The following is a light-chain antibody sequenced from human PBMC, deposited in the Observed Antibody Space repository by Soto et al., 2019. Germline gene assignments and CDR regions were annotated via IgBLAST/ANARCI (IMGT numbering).Light chain of an antibody. CDR1: SSDIGGYNY. Sequence: QSVLTQPASVSGSPGRSITISCTGGSSDIGGYNYVSWFQQHPGKAPKLMIYEVTNRPSGVSNRFSGSKSGSTASLTISGLQAEDEADYYCSSYTSSNTLVFGTGTKVTVL. CDR3: SSYTSSNTLV. V-gene: IGLV2-14*01. J-gene: IGLJ1*01. CDR2: EVT.